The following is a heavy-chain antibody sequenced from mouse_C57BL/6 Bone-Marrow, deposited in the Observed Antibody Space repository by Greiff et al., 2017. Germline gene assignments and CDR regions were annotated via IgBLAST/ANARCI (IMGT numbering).Heavy chain of an antibody. CDR1: GFTFSSYG. V-gene: IGHV5-6*01. D-gene: IGHD1-1*01. CDR3: ASPPFITTVVARTD. Sequence: EVHLVESGGDLVKPGGSLKLSCAASGFTFSSYGMSWVRQTPDKRLEWVATISSGGSYTYYPDSVKGRFTISIDNAKNTLFLQMRSLKSEDTAMYYCASPPFITTVVARTDWGQGTLVTVSA. J-gene: IGHJ3*01. CDR2: ISSGGSYT.